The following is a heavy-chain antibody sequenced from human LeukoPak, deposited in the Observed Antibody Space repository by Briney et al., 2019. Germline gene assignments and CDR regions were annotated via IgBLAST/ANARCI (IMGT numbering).Heavy chain of an antibody. CDR3: AKNLHSGSYPCFDY. D-gene: IGHD1-26*01. CDR1: GFTFSSYA. Sequence: PGGSLRLSCAASGFTFSSYAMSWVRQAPGKGLEWVAAISGSGGSTYYADSVKGRFTISRDNSKNTLYLQMNSLRAEDTAVYYCAKNLHSGSYPCFDYWGQGTLVTVSS. J-gene: IGHJ4*02. V-gene: IGHV3-23*01. CDR2: ISGSGGST.